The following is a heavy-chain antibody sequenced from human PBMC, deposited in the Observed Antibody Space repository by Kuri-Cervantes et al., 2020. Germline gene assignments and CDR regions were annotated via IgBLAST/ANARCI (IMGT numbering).Heavy chain of an antibody. V-gene: IGHV3-7*01. D-gene: IGHD5-12*01. Sequence: LSLTCAGSGFRFSIYWMTWVRQAPGKGLEWVANIKQDGSEKYYVDSVKGRFTISRDNAKNSLYLQMNSLRAEDTAVYYCAAYGYSFVFDYWGQGTLVTVSS. CDR2: IKQDGSEK. CDR3: AAYGYSFVFDY. CDR1: GFRFSIYW. J-gene: IGHJ4*02.